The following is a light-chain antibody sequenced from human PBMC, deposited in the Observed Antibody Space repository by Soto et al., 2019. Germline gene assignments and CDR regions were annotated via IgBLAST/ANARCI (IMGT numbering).Light chain of an antibody. Sequence: EIVLTQSPGTLSLSPGERATLSCRASQSLTSSYLAWYQQKPGQAPRLRIYGASSRATGIPDRFTGSGSGTDFTLTISRLEPEDFAVYYCQQYDGSPRTFGQGTKVEIK. CDR2: GAS. J-gene: IGKJ1*01. CDR3: QQYDGSPRT. V-gene: IGKV3-20*01. CDR1: QSLTSSY.